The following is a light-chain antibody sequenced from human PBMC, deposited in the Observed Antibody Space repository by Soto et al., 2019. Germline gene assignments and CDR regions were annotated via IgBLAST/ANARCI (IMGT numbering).Light chain of an antibody. J-gene: IGKJ1*01. CDR3: QQYDSSPWT. V-gene: IGKV3-20*01. CDR2: GAS. Sequence: EIVLTQSPGTLSLSPGERATLSCRASQSVSSSFLAWYQQKPGQAPRLLIYGASSRATGIPDRFSGSGSGTAFTLTISGLEPEDFAVYYCQQYDSSPWTFGQGTRVEIK. CDR1: QSVSSSF.